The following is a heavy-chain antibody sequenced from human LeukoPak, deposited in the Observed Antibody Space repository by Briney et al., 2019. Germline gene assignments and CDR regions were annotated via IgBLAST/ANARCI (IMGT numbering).Heavy chain of an antibody. V-gene: IGHV3-21*03. J-gene: IGHJ4*02. CDR2: ISSSSRFT. CDR1: GFTFSSYI. D-gene: IGHD6-13*01. CDR3: PCDGRYSKSWPDY. Sequence: GGSLRLSCAASGFTFSSYIMNWVRQAPGTGLEWVSYISSSSRFTYYADSVKDRLTIPSDSDKNSLYLQMNGLSVGGRHLYFCPCDGRYSKSWPDYWRQGTLVSVSS.